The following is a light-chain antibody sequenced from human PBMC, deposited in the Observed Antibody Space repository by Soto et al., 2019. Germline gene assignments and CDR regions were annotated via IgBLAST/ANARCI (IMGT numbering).Light chain of an antibody. V-gene: IGLV2-14*01. CDR3: CSFTSSSTFV. J-gene: IGLJ1*01. Sequence: SALTQPASVSGSPGQSITISCTGSSSDIGGYNYVSWFQQNPGTAPKLMIYDVSDRPSGVSNRFSGSKSGNTASLTISGLQAEDEADYYCCSFTSSSTFVFGPGTKLTVL. CDR2: DVS. CDR1: SSDIGGYNY.